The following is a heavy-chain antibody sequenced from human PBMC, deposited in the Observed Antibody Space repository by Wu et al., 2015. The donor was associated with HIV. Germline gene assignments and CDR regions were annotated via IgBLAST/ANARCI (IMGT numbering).Heavy chain of an antibody. J-gene: IGHJ6*02. CDR3: ARGGGYDYYYYVRXGL. V-gene: IGHV1-69*13. CDR1: GGTFSSYA. Sequence: QVQLVQSGAEVKKPGSSVKVSCKASGGTFSSYAISWVRQAPGQGLEWMGRIIPIFGTANYAQKFQGRVTITADESTSTAYMELSSLRSEDTACTYCARGGGYDYYYYVRXGLVGTKGPRSPSP. CDR2: IIPIFGTA. D-gene: IGHD5-12*01.